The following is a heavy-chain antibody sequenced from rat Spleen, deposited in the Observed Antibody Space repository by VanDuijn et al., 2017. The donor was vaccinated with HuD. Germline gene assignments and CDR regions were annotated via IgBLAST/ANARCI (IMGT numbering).Heavy chain of an antibody. J-gene: IGHJ2*01. CDR2: ITNTGGST. Sequence: EVQLVESDGGLVQPGRSLKLSCVASGLTFNNYWMTWIRQAPGKGLEWVASITNTGGSTYYPDSVKGRFTISRDNAKSTLSLQMESLRSEDTATYPCAQVTYYGYYYFDYCRHGVMVTVSS. CDR1: GLTFNNYW. CDR3: AQVTYYGYYYFDY. D-gene: IGHD1-9*01. V-gene: IGHV5-31*01.